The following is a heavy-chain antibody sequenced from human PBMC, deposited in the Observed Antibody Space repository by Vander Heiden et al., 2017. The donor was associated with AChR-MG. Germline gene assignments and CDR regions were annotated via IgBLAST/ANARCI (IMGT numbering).Heavy chain of an antibody. CDR3: ARGSTMIDAFDI. D-gene: IGHD3-22*01. V-gene: IGHV1-69*06. CDR1: GGPFSSYA. CDR2: IIPIFGTA. Sequence: QVQLVQSGAEVKKPGSSVQVTCKASGGPFSSYAISWGRQAPGQGLEWMGGIIPIFGTANYAQKFQGRVTITADKSTSTAYMELRSLRSEDTAVYYCARGSTMIDAFDIWGQGTMVTVSS. J-gene: IGHJ3*02.